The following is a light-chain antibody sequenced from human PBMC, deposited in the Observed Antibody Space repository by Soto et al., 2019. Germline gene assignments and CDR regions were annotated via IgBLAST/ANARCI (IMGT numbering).Light chain of an antibody. J-gene: IGLJ2*01. Sequence: QSVLTKPPSVSGAPGQRVTISCTGSSSNIGAGYDVHWYQQLPGTAPKLLIYGNSNRPSGVPDRFSGSKSGTSASLAITGLQAEDEADYYCQSYDRSLSVVFGGGTKLTVL. V-gene: IGLV1-40*01. CDR1: SSNIGAGYD. CDR3: QSYDRSLSVV. CDR2: GNS.